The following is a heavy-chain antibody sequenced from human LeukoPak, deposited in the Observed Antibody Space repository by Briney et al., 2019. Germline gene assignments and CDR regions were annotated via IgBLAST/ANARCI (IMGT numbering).Heavy chain of an antibody. J-gene: IGHJ6*03. Sequence: PGGSLRLSCAASGFTFSSYWMSWVRQAPGKGLEWVANIKQDGSEKYYMDSMEGRFTVSRDNARNSLYLQINSLRAGDTAVYYCARVGAATYYYYYMDVWGKGTTVTVSS. CDR2: IKQDGSEK. D-gene: IGHD2-15*01. CDR3: ARVGAATYYYYYMDV. CDR1: GFTFSSYW. V-gene: IGHV3-7*01.